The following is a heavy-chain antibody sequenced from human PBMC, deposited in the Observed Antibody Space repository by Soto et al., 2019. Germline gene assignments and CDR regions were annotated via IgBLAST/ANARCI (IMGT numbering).Heavy chain of an antibody. V-gene: IGHV4-39*01. CDR3: ATPVTSGYQALEV. CDR1: GGSISRSTYY. Sequence: PSETLSLTCTVSGGSISRSTYYWGWLRQPPGKGLEWIGSIYSSGSTYYHPSLKSRVTISVDTSKNQFFLRLSSVTAADTAVYYCATPVTSGYQALEVWGQGTMVTVSS. J-gene: IGHJ3*01. CDR2: IYSSGST. D-gene: IGHD3-22*01.